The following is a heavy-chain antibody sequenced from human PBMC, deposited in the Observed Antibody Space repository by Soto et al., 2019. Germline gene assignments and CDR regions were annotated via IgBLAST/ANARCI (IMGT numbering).Heavy chain of an antibody. CDR2: INPNSGGT. CDR3: ARSNQGGMAYAGGFDY. CDR1: GYTFTGYY. Sequence: ASVKVSCKASGYTFTGYYMHWVRQAPGQGLEWMGWINPNSGGTNYAQKFQGWVTMTRDTSISTAYMELSRLRSDDTAVYYCARSNQGGMAYAGGFDYWGQGTLVTVSS. J-gene: IGHJ4*02. V-gene: IGHV1-2*04. D-gene: IGHD3-16*01.